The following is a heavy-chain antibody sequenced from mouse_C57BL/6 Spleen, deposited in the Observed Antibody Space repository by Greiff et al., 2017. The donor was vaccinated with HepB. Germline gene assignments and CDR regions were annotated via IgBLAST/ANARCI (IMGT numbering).Heavy chain of an antibody. CDR3: TGVWYFDV. CDR2: IRLKSENYAT. J-gene: IGHJ1*03. CDR1: GFTFSNYW. Sequence: EVQLVESGGGLVQPGGSMKLSCVASGFTFSNYWMNWVRQSPEKGLEWVAQIRLKSENYATHYAESVKGRFTISRDDSKSSVYLQMNNLRAEDTGIYYCTGVWYFDVWGTGTTVTVSS. V-gene: IGHV6-3*01.